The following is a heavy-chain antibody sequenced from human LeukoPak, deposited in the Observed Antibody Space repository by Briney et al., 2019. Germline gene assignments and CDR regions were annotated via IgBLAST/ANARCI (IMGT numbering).Heavy chain of an antibody. J-gene: IGHJ4*02. CDR3: ARERPLALFDY. V-gene: IGHV4-59*01. CDR2: IYYSGST. Sequence: SETLSLTCTVPGGSISSYYWSWIRQPPGKGLEWIGYIYYSGSTNYNPSLKSRVTISVDTSKNQFSLKLSSVTAADTAVYYCARERPLALFDYWGQGTLVTVSS. CDR1: GGSISSYY.